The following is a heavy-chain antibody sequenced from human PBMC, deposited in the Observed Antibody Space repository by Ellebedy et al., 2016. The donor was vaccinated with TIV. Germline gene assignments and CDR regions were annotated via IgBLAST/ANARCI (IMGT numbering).Heavy chain of an antibody. V-gene: IGHV3-9*01. D-gene: IGHD5-12*01. J-gene: IGHJ4*02. Sequence: SLKISXAASGFTFSNNAMHWVRQTPGKGLEWVAGISWHSGSVDYADSVKGRFTISRDNANNSLILQMNSLRVEDTALYYCSKDLTGYSLYYFESWGQGTLVTVSS. CDR2: ISWHSGSV. CDR1: GFTFSNNA. CDR3: SKDLTGYSLYYFES.